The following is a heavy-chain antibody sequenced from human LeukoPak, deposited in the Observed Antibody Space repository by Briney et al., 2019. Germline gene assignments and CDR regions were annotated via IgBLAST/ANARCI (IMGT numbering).Heavy chain of an antibody. CDR1: GGSISSYY. J-gene: IGHJ3*02. D-gene: IGHD3-10*02. Sequence: SETLSLTCTVSGGSISSYYWTWIRQPPGKGLEWIGHGYYSGSTSYNPSLKSRVTISVDTSKNQFSLTLSSVTAADTALYYCARDNFRTPCVLEIWGQGTMVTVSS. CDR3: ARDNFRTPCVLEI. CDR2: GYYSGST. V-gene: IGHV4-59*01.